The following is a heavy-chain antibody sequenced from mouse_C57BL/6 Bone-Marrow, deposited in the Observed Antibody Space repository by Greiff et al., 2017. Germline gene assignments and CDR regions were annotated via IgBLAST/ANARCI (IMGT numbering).Heavy chain of an antibody. CDR3: ARHGGWLLYYAMDY. CDR1: GFTFSDYY. V-gene: IGHV5-12*01. J-gene: IGHJ4*01. Sequence: EVTVVESGGGLVQPGGSLKLSCAASGFTFSDYYMYWVRQTPEKRLEWVAYISNGGGSTYYPDTVKGRFTIYKDHAKNAQYLQISRLKSEDTAMYYCARHGGWLLYYAMDYWGQGTSVTVSS. D-gene: IGHD2-3*01. CDR2: ISNGGGST.